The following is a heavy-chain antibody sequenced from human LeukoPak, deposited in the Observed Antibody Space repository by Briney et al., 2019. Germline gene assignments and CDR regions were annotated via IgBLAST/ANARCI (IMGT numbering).Heavy chain of an antibody. Sequence: SETLSLTCTVPGGSISSYYWSWIRQPPGKGLEWIGYIYYSGSTNYNPSLKSRVTISVDTSKNQFSLKLSSVTAADTAVYYCARAAPYSSRYYFDYWGQGTLVTVSS. CDR2: IYYSGST. CDR1: GGSISSYY. J-gene: IGHJ4*02. V-gene: IGHV4-59*01. D-gene: IGHD6-13*01. CDR3: ARAAPYSSRYYFDY.